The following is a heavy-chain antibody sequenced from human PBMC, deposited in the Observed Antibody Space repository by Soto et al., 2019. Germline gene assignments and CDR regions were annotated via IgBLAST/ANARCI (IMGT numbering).Heavy chain of an antibody. V-gene: IGHV3-66*01. CDR1: GFTVSSNY. J-gene: IGHJ6*02. D-gene: IGHD3-16*01. CDR3: AREGGPAGMDV. Sequence: PGGSLRLSCAASGFTVSSNYMSWVRQAPGKGLEWVSVIYSGGRTYYADSVKDRFTISRDNSKNTLYLQMNSLRGEDTAVYYCAREGGPAGMDVWGQGTTLTISS. CDR2: IYSGGRT.